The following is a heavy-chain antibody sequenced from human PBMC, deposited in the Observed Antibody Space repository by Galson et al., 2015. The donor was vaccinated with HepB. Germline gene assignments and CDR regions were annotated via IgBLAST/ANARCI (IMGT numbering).Heavy chain of an antibody. CDR3: ARETITNYAMDV. CDR1: GFTFNSYG. Sequence: SLRLYCAAHGFTFNSYGMQWVRKPPGKGLEWVALIWYDGGNENYVHCVRGRFSIPRDNAKTSLSLQMSSLRADDTAVYYCARETITNYAMDVWGQGTTVTVSS. V-gene: IGHV3-33*01. D-gene: IGHD5-12*01. CDR2: IWYDGGNE. J-gene: IGHJ6*02.